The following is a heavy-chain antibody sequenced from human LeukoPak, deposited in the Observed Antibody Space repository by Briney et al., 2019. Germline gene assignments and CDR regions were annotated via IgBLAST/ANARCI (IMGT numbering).Heavy chain of an antibody. CDR2: INWNGGST. V-gene: IGHV3-20*04. Sequence: GGSLRLSCAASGFTFDDYGMSWVRQAPGKWLEWVSGINWNGGSTGYADSVKGRFTISRDNAKNSLYLQMNSLRAEDTALYYCARDRRSSGWYHNWFDPWGQGTLVTVSS. CDR3: ARDRRSSGWYHNWFDP. CDR1: GFTFDDYG. D-gene: IGHD6-19*01. J-gene: IGHJ5*02.